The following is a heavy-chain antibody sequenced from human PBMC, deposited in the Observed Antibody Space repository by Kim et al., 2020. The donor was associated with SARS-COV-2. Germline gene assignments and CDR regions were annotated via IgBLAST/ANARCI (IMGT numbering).Heavy chain of an antibody. V-gene: IGHV3-33*06. Sequence: YSDSVKGRLTISRDNSKNTLYLQMNSLRAEDTAVYYCAKSTVTTHDAFDIWGQGTMVTVSS. CDR3: AKSTVTTHDAFDI. J-gene: IGHJ3*02. D-gene: IGHD4-17*01.